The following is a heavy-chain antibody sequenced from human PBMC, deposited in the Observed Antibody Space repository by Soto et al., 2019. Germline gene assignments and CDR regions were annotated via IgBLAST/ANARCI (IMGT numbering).Heavy chain of an antibody. CDR3: ARVVVTDDAFDI. CDR2: ISAYNGNT. V-gene: IGHV1-18*01. J-gene: IGHJ3*02. Sequence: ASVKVSCKASGYTFTSYGISWVRQAPGQGLEWMGWISAYNGNTNYAQKLQGRVTMTTDTSTSTAYMELRSLRSDVTAVYYCARVVVTDDAFDIWGQGTMVTVSS. CDR1: GYTFTSYG. D-gene: IGHD3-22*01.